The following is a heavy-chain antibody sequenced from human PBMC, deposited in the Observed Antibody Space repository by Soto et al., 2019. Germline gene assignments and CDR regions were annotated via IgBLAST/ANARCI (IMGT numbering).Heavy chain of an antibody. D-gene: IGHD3-16*01. CDR1: GYTFTRYG. CDR3: AMVDVYVTPSPQDV. Sequence: QVQLVQSGAEVKNPGASVKVSCKASGYTFTRYGIGWARQAPGQGLEWMGWINTYNGNTNYAQNVKGRVTLTTETSTRTAYMELRSLRSNDTAIYYCAMVDVYVTPSPQDVWGQGTTVIVSS. CDR2: INTYNGNT. J-gene: IGHJ6*02. V-gene: IGHV1-18*01.